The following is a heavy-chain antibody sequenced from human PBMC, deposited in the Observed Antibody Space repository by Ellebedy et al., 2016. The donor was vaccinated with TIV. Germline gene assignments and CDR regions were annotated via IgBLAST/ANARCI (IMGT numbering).Heavy chain of an antibody. CDR3: AREYYDILTGSSSKLDY. CDR1: GGIFNSYG. V-gene: IGHV1-2*02. Sequence: ASVKVSCKASGGIFNSYGVSWVRLAPGQGLEWMGWINLNNGGTNYAQNFQGRVTMTRDTSISTASLELSRLRSDDTAVYYCAREYYDILTGSSSKLDYWGQGTLVTVSS. D-gene: IGHD3-9*01. J-gene: IGHJ4*02. CDR2: INLNNGGT.